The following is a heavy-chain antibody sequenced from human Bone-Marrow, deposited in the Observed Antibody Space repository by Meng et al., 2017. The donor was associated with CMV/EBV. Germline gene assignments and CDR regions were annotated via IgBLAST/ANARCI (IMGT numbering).Heavy chain of an antibody. CDR3: AKGQDYDYAYGMDV. CDR1: GFTSSIFG. J-gene: IGHJ6*02. CDR2: IRFDGNNK. V-gene: IGHV3-30*02. D-gene: IGHD3-16*01. Sequence: GESLKISCAASGFTSSIFGMHWVRQAPGKGLEWVGFIRFDGNNKKYTDSVKGQFTISRDNSKNTLYLQMNSLRAEDTAVYYCAKGQDYDYAYGMDVWGQGTTVTVSS.